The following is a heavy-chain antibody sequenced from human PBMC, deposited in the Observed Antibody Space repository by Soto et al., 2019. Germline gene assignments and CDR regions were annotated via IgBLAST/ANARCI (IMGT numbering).Heavy chain of an antibody. CDR2: IYYSGST. Sequence: SETLSLTCTVSGGSISSYYWSWIRQPPGKGLEWIGYIYYSGSTNYNPSLKSRVTISVDTSKNQFSLKLSSVTAADTAVYYYDSSGYLLVVGPFDYWGQGTLVTVSS. J-gene: IGHJ4*02. CDR3: DSSGYLLVVGPFDY. CDR1: GGSISSYY. D-gene: IGHD3-22*01. V-gene: IGHV4-59*01.